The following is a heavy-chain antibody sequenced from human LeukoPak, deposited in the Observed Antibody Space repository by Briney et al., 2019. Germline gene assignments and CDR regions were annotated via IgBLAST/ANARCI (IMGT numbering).Heavy chain of an antibody. CDR3: TRGSYDVLTGRSTLGEY. Sequence: SETLSLTCTISGGSITGSSYCWGWIRQSPGKGLEWIGNIYYSGSTYYNSSLKSRVTISIDTSKNHFSLRLTSVTASDTAVYFCTRGSYDVLTGRSTLGEYWGQGTLVAVSS. J-gene: IGHJ4*02. CDR2: IYYSGST. D-gene: IGHD3-9*01. V-gene: IGHV4-39*02. CDR1: GGSITGSSYC.